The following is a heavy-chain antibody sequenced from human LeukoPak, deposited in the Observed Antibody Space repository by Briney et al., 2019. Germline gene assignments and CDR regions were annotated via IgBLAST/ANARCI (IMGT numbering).Heavy chain of an antibody. CDR2: VFNDGSNQ. D-gene: IGHD4-11*01. CDR3: AKDAERGFDYSNSLQK. Sequence: GGSLRLSCAASKFTFSHYGMHWVRQAPGKGLQWVAVVFNDGSNQYYADSVKGRFTVSRDNSQNMLYLQMNSLRPEDTAVYYCAKDAERGFDYSNSLQKWGQGTLVTVSS. J-gene: IGHJ4*02. V-gene: IGHV3-33*03. CDR1: KFTFSHYG.